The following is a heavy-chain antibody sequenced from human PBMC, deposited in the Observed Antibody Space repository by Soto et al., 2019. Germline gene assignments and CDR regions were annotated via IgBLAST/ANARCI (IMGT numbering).Heavy chain of an antibody. D-gene: IGHD3-22*01. J-gene: IGHJ1*01. CDR2: ISGSGGST. V-gene: IGHV3-23*01. CDR3: AKAYVYYDSSGYYEYFQH. Sequence: GGSLRLSCAASGFTFSSYAMSWVRQAPGKGLEWVSAISGSGGSTYYADSVKGRFTISRDNSKNTLYLQMNSLGAEDTAVYYCAKAYVYYDSSGYYEYFQHWGQGTLVTVSS. CDR1: GFTFSSYA.